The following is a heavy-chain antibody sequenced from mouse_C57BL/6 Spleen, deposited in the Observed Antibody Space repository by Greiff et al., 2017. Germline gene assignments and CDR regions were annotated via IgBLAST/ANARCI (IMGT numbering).Heavy chain of an antibody. CDR3: ARSPDWDDY. J-gene: IGHJ2*01. D-gene: IGHD4-1*01. Sequence: QVQLQQSGAELVRPGASVKLSCKASGYTFTDYYINWVKQRPGQGLEWIARIYPGSGNTYYNEKFKGKATLTAEKSSSTAYMQLSSLTSEDSAVYFCARSPDWDDYWGQGTTLTVSS. V-gene: IGHV1-76*01. CDR2: IYPGSGNT. CDR1: GYTFTDYY.